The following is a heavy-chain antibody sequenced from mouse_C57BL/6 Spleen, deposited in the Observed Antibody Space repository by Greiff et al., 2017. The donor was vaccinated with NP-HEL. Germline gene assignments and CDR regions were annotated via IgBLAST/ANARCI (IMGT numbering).Heavy chain of an antibody. Sequence: VQLQQSGAELVRPGASVTLSCKASGYTFTDYEMHWVKQTPVHGLEWIGAIDPETGGTAYNQKFKGKAILTADKSSSTAYMELRSLTSEDSAVYYCTRGIYDPYYFDYWGQGTTLTVSS. J-gene: IGHJ2*01. CDR3: TRGIYDPYYFDY. CDR1: GYTFTDYE. CDR2: IDPETGGT. V-gene: IGHV1-15*01. D-gene: IGHD2-3*01.